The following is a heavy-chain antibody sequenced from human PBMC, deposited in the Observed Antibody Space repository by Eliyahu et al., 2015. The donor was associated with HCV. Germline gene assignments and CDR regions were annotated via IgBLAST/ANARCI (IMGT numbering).Heavy chain of an antibody. J-gene: IGHJ4*02. V-gene: IGHV3-23*01. Sequence: EVQLLESGGGLVQPGGSLRLSCAASGFTFSNYAMNWVRQAPGKGLEWVSTISAGGGTTNYADSVKGHFTISRDNSKNTLYMQMNSLRAEDTALYYCAKGSSSSSWFRPFDSWGQGTLITVSS. CDR1: GFTFSNYA. D-gene: IGHD3-22*01. CDR3: AKGSSSSSWFRPFDS. CDR2: ISAGGGTT.